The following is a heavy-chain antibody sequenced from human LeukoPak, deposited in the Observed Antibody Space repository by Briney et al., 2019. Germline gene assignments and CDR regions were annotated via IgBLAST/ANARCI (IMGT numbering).Heavy chain of an antibody. CDR2: ISSYYGKT. D-gene: IGHD2-15*01. CDR3: ARGGEYCSRGSCYFDY. CDR1: GYTFSTYG. V-gene: IGHV1-18*01. Sequence: AAVKVSCKASGYTFSTYGFTWMRQAPGQGLEWMGYISSYYGKTNYAQKVQGRVTMTTDTSTSTAFMELTSLTSNDTAVYYCARGGEYCSRGSCYFDYWGQGTLVTVSS. J-gene: IGHJ4*02.